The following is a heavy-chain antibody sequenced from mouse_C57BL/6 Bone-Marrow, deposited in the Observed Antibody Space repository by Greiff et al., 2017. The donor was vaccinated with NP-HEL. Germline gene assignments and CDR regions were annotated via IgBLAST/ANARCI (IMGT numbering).Heavy chain of an antibody. CDR2: IDPSDSYT. CDR3: ARRYGSPWFAY. D-gene: IGHD1-1*01. J-gene: IGHJ3*01. V-gene: IGHV1-59*01. CDR1: GYTFTSYW. Sequence: QVQLQQPGAELVRPGTSVKLSCKASGYTFTSYWMHWVKQRPGQGLEWIGVIDPSDSYTNYNQKFKGKATLTVDTSSSTAYMQLSSLTSEDSAVYYCARRYGSPWFAYWGQGTLVTVSA.